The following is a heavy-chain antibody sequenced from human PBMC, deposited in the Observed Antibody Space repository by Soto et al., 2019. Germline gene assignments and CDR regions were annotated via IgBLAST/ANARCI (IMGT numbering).Heavy chain of an antibody. V-gene: IGHV1-69*01. CDR1: EGTFNSYA. CDR3: ASGASRWYPYCFDS. J-gene: IGHJ4*02. D-gene: IGHD6-13*01. CDR2: IIPYYNTL. Sequence: QAQLVQSGAEVRKPGSSVKLSCKASEGTFNSYAIAWVRQAPGQGLEWMGGIIPYYNTLNYAQKFQDRVTITADDSTNTVYMELSSLRSDDTAVYFCASGASRWYPYCFDSWAQGTLVTVSS.